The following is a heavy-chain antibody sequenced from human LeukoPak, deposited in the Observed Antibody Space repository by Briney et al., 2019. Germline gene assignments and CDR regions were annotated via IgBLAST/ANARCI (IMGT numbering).Heavy chain of an antibody. Sequence: SGPTLVKPTQTLTLTCTFSGFSLSTSGVGVGWIRQPPGKALEWLALIYWNDDKRYSPSLKSRLTITKDTSKNQVVLTMTNMDPVDTATYYCAHSRRVLRFLDGTDAFDIWGQGTMVTVSS. CDR2: IYWNDDK. V-gene: IGHV2-5*01. CDR3: AHSRRVLRFLDGTDAFDI. J-gene: IGHJ3*02. CDR1: GFSLSTSGVG. D-gene: IGHD3-3*01.